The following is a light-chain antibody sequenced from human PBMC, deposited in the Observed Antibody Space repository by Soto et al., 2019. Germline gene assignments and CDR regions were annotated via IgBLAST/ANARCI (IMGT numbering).Light chain of an antibody. V-gene: IGKV3-15*01. J-gene: IGKJ4*01. CDR2: GVS. CDR1: QSVAGN. CDR3: QPSNNWPPLT. Sequence: EIVMTQSPATLSVSPGETATLSCRASQSVAGNLAWYQQKPGQPPRLLIYGVSTRATGVPARFSGSGTETDFSLTISSLQIEDFAFYHCQPSNNWPPLTVGGGTKVEIK.